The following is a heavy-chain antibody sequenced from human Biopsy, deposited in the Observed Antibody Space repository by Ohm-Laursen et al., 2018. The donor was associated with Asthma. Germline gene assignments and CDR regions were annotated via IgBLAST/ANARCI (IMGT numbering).Heavy chain of an antibody. J-gene: IGHJ6*02. CDR2: ISVYNGNT. CDR3: ARAVDYSHYYGIDV. Sequence: ASVKVSCKASGYTFNSAGITWMRQAPGQGLEWMGWISVYNGNTKVAQKLQDRVTMITDTSTSTAYMELRSLRSDDTAVYFCARAVDYSHYYGIDVWGQGTTVTVS. D-gene: IGHD3-10*01. CDR1: GYTFNSAG. V-gene: IGHV1-18*01.